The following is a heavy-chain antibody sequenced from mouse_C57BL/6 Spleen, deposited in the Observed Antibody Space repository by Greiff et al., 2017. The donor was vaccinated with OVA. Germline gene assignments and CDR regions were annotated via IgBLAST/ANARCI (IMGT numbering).Heavy chain of an antibody. J-gene: IGHJ3*01. CDR2: IYPGDGDT. CDR1: GYAFSSYW. CDR3: ARTNWDEGRFAY. V-gene: IGHV1-80*01. Sequence: QVQLQQSGAELVKPGASVKISCKASGYAFSSYWMNWVKQRPGKGLEWIGQIYPGDGDTNYNGKFKGKATLTADKSSSTAYMQLSSLTSEDSAVHFCARTNWDEGRFAYWGQGTLVTVSA. D-gene: IGHD4-1*01.